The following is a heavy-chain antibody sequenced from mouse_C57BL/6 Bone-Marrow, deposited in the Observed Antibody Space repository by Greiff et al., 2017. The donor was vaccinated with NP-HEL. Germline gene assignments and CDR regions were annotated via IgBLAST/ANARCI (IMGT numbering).Heavy chain of an antibody. CDR3: ARAYYGNYVYYAMDY. J-gene: IGHJ4*01. D-gene: IGHD2-1*01. CDR2: IYPGDGDT. V-gene: IGHV1-80*01. Sequence: VQLQESGAELVKPGASVKISCKASGYAFSSYWMNWVKQRPGKGLEWIGQIYPGDGDTNYNGKFKGKATLTADKSSSTAYMQLSSLTSEDSAVYFCARAYYGNYVYYAMDYWGQGTSVTVSS. CDR1: GYAFSSYW.